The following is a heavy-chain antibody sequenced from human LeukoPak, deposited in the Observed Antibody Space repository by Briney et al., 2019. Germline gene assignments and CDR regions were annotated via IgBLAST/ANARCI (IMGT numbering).Heavy chain of an antibody. CDR1: AYTLTSYY. CDR2: INPSGGST. V-gene: IGHV1-46*01. CDR3: ARALSLSMVRVVITKEFVY. D-gene: IGHD3-10*01. J-gene: IGHJ4*02. Sequence: GASVKDSCKASAYTLTSYYMHWVRQAPGQGLEWMGIINPSGGSTSYAQRFWGRVTTTPDMSTSTLYMELSSLRTEDTAVYYCARALSLSMVRVVITKEFVYWGQGTLFTVSS.